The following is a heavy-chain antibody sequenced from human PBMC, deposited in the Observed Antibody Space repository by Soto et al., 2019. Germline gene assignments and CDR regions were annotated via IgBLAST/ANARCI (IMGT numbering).Heavy chain of an antibody. V-gene: IGHV1-2*02. J-gene: IGHJ6*02. CDR2: INPNSGGT. Sequence: QVQLVQSGAEVKKPGASVKVSCKASGYTFTGYYMHWVRQAPGQGLEWMGWINPNSGGTNYAQKFQGRVTMTRDTSISTAYMELSRLRSDDTAVYYCARDRFGVVSGPYYYYYGMDVWGQGTTVTVSS. CDR1: GYTFTGYY. CDR3: ARDRFGVVSGPYYYYYGMDV. D-gene: IGHD3-3*01.